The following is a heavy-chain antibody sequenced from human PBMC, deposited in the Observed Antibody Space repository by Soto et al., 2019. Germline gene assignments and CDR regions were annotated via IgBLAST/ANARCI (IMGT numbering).Heavy chain of an antibody. CDR1: GGTFSSYA. CDR3: ARDSNIVATITEYYYYGMDV. CDR2: IIPIFGTA. D-gene: IGHD5-12*01. J-gene: IGHJ6*02. Sequence: SVKVSCKASGGTFSSYAISWVRQAPGQGLEWMGGIIPIFGTANYAQKFQGRVTITADESTSTAYMELSSLRSEDTAVYYCARDSNIVATITEYYYYGMDVWGQGTTVTVS. V-gene: IGHV1-69*13.